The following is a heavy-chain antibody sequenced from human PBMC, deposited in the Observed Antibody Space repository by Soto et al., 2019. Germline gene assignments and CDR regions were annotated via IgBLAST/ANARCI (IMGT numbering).Heavy chain of an antibody. CDR3: ARDSSPGYYDFWSGHSKTTNYYGMDV. CDR1: GFTFSSYS. V-gene: IGHV3-48*02. CDR2: ISSSSSTI. Sequence: GGSLRLSCAASGFTFSSYSMNWVRQAPGKGLEWVSYISSSSSTIYYADSVKGRFTISRDNAKNSLYLQMNSLRDEDTAVYYCARDSSPGYYDFWSGHSKTTNYYGMDVWGQGTTVTVSS. J-gene: IGHJ6*02. D-gene: IGHD3-3*01.